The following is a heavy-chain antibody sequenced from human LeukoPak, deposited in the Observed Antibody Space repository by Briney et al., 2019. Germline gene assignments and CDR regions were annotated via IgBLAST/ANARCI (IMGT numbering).Heavy chain of an antibody. CDR2: ISGSGGST. J-gene: IGHJ5*02. Sequence: GGSLRLSCAASGFTFSSYAMSWVRQAPGKGLEWVSAISGSGGSTYYADSVKGRFTISRDNSKNTLYLQMNSLRAEDTAVYYCANAALKYCSGGSCDFSDRWGHGTLVTVSS. D-gene: IGHD2-15*01. CDR1: GFTFSSYA. V-gene: IGHV3-23*01. CDR3: ANAALKYCSGGSCDFSDR.